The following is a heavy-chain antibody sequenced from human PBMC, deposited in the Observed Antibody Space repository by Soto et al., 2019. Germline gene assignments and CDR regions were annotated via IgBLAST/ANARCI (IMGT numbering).Heavy chain of an antibody. D-gene: IGHD2-21*01. CDR1: GGSISDGAYY. CDR2: IYDSGNS. CDR3: ASGLSGDKVDQ. V-gene: IGHV4-30-4*01. J-gene: IGHJ4*02. Sequence: QVQLQESGPGLVKPSQTLSLTCTVSGGSISDGAYYWSWIRQPPGKGLEWIGHIYDSGNSYNNPSLKSRLTISVDTAKNHFSLTLNPVTAADTAVYYCASGLSGDKVDQWGQGTLVTVSS.